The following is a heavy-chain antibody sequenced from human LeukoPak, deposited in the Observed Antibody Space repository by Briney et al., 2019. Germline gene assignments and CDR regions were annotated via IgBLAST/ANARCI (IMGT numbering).Heavy chain of an antibody. D-gene: IGHD6-6*01. J-gene: IGHJ4*02. V-gene: IGHV1-8*01. CDR1: GYTFTSYD. CDR3: ARSLTRRYSSSSNLGY. CDR2: MNPNSGNT. Sequence: ASVKVPCKASGYTFTSYDINWVRQATGQGLEWMGWMNPNSGNTGYAQKFQGRVTMTRNTSINTAYMELSSLRSEDTAVYYCARSLTRRYSSSSNLGYWGQGTLVTVSS.